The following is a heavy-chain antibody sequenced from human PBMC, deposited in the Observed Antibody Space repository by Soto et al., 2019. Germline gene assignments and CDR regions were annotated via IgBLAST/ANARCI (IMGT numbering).Heavy chain of an antibody. V-gene: IGHV3-21*01. CDR1: GFTFSSYS. D-gene: IGHD5-12*01. Sequence: EVQLVESGGGLVKPGGSLRLSCAASGFTFSSYSMNWVRKAPGNGLEWVSSISSSSSYIYYADSVKGRFTISRDNANNSLYRQMNGLRAEDTAVYYCASMPREYSGYDLGYWGQGTLVTVSS. CDR2: ISSSSSYI. CDR3: ASMPREYSGYDLGY. J-gene: IGHJ4*02.